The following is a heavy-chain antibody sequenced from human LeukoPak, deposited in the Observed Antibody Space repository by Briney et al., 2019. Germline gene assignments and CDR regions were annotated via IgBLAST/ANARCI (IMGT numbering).Heavy chain of an antibody. CDR1: GLTVSSYS. Sequence: PGGSLRLSCAASGLTVSSYSMNWVRQAPGKGLEWVSYISSSSSTIYYADSVKGRFTISRDNAKNSLYLQMNSLRDEDTAVYYCARDRASGRSGFDYWGQGTLVTVSS. V-gene: IGHV3-48*02. CDR2: ISSSSSTI. D-gene: IGHD2-15*01. CDR3: ARDRASGRSGFDY. J-gene: IGHJ4*02.